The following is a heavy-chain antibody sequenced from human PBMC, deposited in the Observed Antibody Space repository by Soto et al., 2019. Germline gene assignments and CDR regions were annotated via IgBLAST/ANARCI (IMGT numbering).Heavy chain of an antibody. Sequence: GSLRLSCEASGFIFTNFWMHWVRQVPGKGLVWVSRIDTSGSSTSYADSVKGRFTISRDNAKNTVSLQMNSLRAEDTGVYYCAKDSWYFDLWSQGSLVTVSS. J-gene: IGHJ4*02. CDR3: AKDSWYFDL. CDR1: GFIFTNFW. CDR2: IDTSGSST. V-gene: IGHV3-74*01. D-gene: IGHD6-13*01.